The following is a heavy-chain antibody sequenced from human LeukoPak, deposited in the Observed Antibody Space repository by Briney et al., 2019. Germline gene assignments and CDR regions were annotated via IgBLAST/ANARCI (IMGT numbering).Heavy chain of an antibody. Sequence: GGSLRLSCAASGFIVSTNYMSWVRQAPGEGVEWVSVIYSGGSTYYADSVKGRFTISRHNSKNTLYLQMNSLKTEDTAVYYCARTTYYYDSSAYYFDYWGQGTLVTVSS. D-gene: IGHD3-22*01. CDR1: GFIVSTNY. CDR3: ARTTYYYDSSAYYFDY. CDR2: IYSGGST. J-gene: IGHJ4*02. V-gene: IGHV3-53*04.